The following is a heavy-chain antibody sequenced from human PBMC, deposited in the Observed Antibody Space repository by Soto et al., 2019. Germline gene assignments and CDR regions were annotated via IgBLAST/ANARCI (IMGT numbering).Heavy chain of an antibody. J-gene: IGHJ4*02. Sequence: GASVKVSCKASGFTFTSSAMQWVRQARGQRLEWIGWIVVGSGNTNYAQKFQERVTITRDMSTSTAYMELSSLRSEDTAVYYCARDPLGAAGLAFFDYWGQGTLVTVSS. CDR1: GFTFTSSA. V-gene: IGHV1-58*02. CDR2: IVVGSGNT. D-gene: IGHD6-13*01. CDR3: ARDPLGAAGLAFFDY.